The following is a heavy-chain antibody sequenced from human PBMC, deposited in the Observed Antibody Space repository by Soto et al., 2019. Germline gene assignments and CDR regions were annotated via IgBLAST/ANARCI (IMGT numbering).Heavy chain of an antibody. CDR2: IYYSGST. CDR3: ARYVNPWPQGAYDI. V-gene: IGHV4-39*01. J-gene: IGHJ3*02. D-gene: IGHD3-10*02. Sequence: ASETLSLTCTVSGGSISSSSYYWGWIRQPPGKGLEWIGSIYYSGSTYYNPSLKSRVTISVDTSKNQFSLKLSSVTAADTAVYYCARYVNPWPQGAYDIWGQGTMVTVS. CDR1: GGSISSSSYY.